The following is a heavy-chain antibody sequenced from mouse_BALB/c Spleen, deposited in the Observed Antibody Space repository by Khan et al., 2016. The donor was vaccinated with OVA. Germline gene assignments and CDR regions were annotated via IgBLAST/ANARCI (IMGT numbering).Heavy chain of an antibody. V-gene: IGHV1-81*01. J-gene: IGHJ2*01. CDR1: GYTFTYYV. CDR3: ARGDCYYFYLDY. CDR2: IYPGSDNA. Sequence: QVQLQQSGPELMKPGASVKMSCKASGYTFTYYVITWVKQRTGQGLKWIGEIYPGSDNAYYTERFKGTATLTADKSSNTTHMQLSSLTSEDSAVYFCARGDCYYFYLDYWGQGTTLTVSS. D-gene: IGHD2-3*01.